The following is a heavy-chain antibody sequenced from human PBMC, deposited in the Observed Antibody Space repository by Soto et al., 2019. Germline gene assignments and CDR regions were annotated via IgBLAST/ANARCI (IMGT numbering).Heavy chain of an antibody. D-gene: IGHD6-13*01. CDR1: GYTFSTYG. CDR3: ARDRQLAAAGTFFVY. Sequence: QVQLVQSGAEVRQPGASVKVSCKASGYTFSTYGISWVRQAPGQGLEWMGWISGYNGDTNYAQKVQGRLTMTTDTSTRTAYMELRSLRSYDTAVYYCARDRQLAAAGTFFVYWGQGTLVTVSS. J-gene: IGHJ4*02. V-gene: IGHV1-18*01. CDR2: ISGYNGDT.